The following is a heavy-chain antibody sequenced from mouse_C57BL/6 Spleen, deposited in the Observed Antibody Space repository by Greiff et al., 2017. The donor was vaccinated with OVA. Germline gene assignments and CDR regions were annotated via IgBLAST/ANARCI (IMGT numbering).Heavy chain of an antibody. CDR3: ARPYDGYFPYFDY. J-gene: IGHJ2*01. V-gene: IGHV5-9*01. CDR2: ISGGGGNT. CDR1: GFTFSSYT. Sequence: EVMLVESGGGLVKPGGSLKLSCAASGFTFSSYTMSWVRQTPEKRLEWVATISGGGGNTYYPDSVKGRFTISRDNAKNTLYLQMSSLRSEDTALYYCARPYDGYFPYFDYWGQGTTLTVSS. D-gene: IGHD2-3*01.